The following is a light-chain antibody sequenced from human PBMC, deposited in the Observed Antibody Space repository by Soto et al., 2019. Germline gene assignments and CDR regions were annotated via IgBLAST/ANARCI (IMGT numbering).Light chain of an antibody. CDR2: DNN. CDR3: GTWDSSLSAVV. Sequence: QPVLTQPPSVSAAPGQKVTISCSGSSSNIGNNYVSWYQQLPGTAPKLLIYDNNKRSSGIPDRFSGSKSGTSGTLGITGLQTGDEADYYCGTWDSSLSAVVFGGGTKLTVL. J-gene: IGLJ2*01. V-gene: IGLV1-51*01. CDR1: SSNIGNNY.